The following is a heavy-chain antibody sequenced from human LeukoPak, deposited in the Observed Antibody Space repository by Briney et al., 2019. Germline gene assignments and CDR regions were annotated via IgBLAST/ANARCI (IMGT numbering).Heavy chain of an antibody. D-gene: IGHD3-10*01. CDR2: ISSSSSTI. CDR1: GFTFSSYS. Sequence: GGSLRLSCAASGFTFSSYSMNWVRQAPGMGLEWVSYISSSSSTIYYADSVKGRFTISRDNSKNTLYLQMNSLRAEDTAVYYCAKEVGVYGSGPELWGRGTLVTVSS. J-gene: IGHJ2*01. CDR3: AKEVGVYGSGPEL. V-gene: IGHV3-48*01.